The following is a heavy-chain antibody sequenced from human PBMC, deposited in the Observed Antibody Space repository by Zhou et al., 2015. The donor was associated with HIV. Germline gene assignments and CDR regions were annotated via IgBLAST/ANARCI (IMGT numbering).Heavy chain of an antibody. D-gene: IGHD3-3*01. CDR3: TTDRSPIFGSLIIYHYYMDV. CDR1: GFTFTTYD. Sequence: EVQLVESGGGLIQPGGSLRLSCAATGFTFTTYDMNWVRQAPGKALEWISFITKTSDVIYYADSVRGRFTISRDDSKNTLYLQMNSLKTEDTAVYYCTTDRSPIFGSLIIYHYYMDVWGKGTTVTVSS. V-gene: IGHV3-48*04. J-gene: IGHJ6*03. CDR2: ITKTSDVI.